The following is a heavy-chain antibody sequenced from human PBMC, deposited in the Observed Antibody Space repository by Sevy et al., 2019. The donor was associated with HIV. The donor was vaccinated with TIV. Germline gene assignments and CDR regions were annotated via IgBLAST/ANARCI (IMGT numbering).Heavy chain of an antibody. CDR3: ARAGDQSAPRAGYNYPRGY. CDR2: INTNTGNP. J-gene: IGHJ4*02. V-gene: IGHV7-4-1*02. CDR1: GYTFANYP. D-gene: IGHD5-12*01. Sequence: ASVKVSCKASGYTFANYPMNWVRQAPGQGLEWMGWINTNTGNPTYAQGFTGRFVFSLDTSVSTAYLQISSLKAEDTAVYYCARAGDQSAPRAGYNYPRGYWGQGTLVTVSS.